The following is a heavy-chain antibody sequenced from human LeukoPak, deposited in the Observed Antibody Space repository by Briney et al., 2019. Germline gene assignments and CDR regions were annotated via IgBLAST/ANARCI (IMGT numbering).Heavy chain of an antibody. Sequence: GGSLRLSCAASGFTFSSYWMNWARQAPGKGLEWVASINHNGNVNYYVDSVKGRFTISRDNAKNSLYLQMSNLRAQDTAVYFCARGGGLDVWGQGATVTVSS. CDR1: GFTFSSYW. CDR2: INHNGNVN. J-gene: IGHJ6*02. D-gene: IGHD3-16*01. CDR3: ARGGGLDV. V-gene: IGHV3-7*03.